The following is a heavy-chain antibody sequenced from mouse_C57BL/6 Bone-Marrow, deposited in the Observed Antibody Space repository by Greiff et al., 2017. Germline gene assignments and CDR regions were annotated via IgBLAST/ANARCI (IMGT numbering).Heavy chain of an antibody. J-gene: IGHJ3*01. D-gene: IGHD2-12*01. CDR1: GYTFTDYY. V-gene: IGHV1-26*01. CDR3: ARRVYDPGCAY. CDR2: INPNNGGT. Sequence: VQLQQSGPELVKPGASVKISCKASGYTFTDYYMNWVKQSHGKSLEWIGDINPNNGGTSYNQKFKGKATLTVDESSSTAYMGLLSLTSADSAVYYLARRVYDPGCAYGGQGTRVTVSA.